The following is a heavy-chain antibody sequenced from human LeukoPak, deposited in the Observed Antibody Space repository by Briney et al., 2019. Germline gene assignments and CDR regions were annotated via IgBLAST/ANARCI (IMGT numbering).Heavy chain of an antibody. J-gene: IGHJ3*02. CDR2: IYPGDSDT. D-gene: IGHD3-10*01. CDR1: GYSFTSYW. Sequence: GESLKISCKGSGYSFTSYWIGWVRQMPGKGLEWMGIIYPGDSDTRYSPSFQGQVTISADKSISTAYLQWSSLKASDTAMYYCARHGGVIIGGDDAFDIWGQGTMVTVSS. V-gene: IGHV5-51*01. CDR3: ARHGGVIIGGDDAFDI.